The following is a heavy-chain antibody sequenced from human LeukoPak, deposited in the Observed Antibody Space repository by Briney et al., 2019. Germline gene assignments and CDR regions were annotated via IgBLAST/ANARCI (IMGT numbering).Heavy chain of an antibody. CDR3: AKGPSYYYGSGSYYFDY. CDR2: ISGSGGST. J-gene: IGHJ4*02. Sequence: GGSLRLSCAASGFIFSSYAMSWVRQAPGKGLEWVSAISGSGGSTYYADSVRGRFSISRDNSKNTLYLQMNSLRAEDTAVYYCAKGPSYYYGSGSYYFDYWGQGTLVIVSS. V-gene: IGHV3-23*01. CDR1: GFIFSSYA. D-gene: IGHD3-10*01.